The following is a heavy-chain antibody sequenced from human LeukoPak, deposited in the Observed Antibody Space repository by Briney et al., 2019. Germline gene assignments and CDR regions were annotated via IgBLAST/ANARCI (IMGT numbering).Heavy chain of an antibody. Sequence: PSETLSLTCTVSGGSLSSGSYYWSWIRQPAGKGLEWIGRIYTSGSTNYNPSLKSRVTISVDTSKNQFSLKLSSVTAADTAVYYCASPGYSSGWYGGLDYWGQGTLVTVSS. CDR3: ASPGYSSGWYGGLDY. CDR1: GGSLSSGSYY. CDR2: IYTSGST. D-gene: IGHD6-19*01. V-gene: IGHV4-61*02. J-gene: IGHJ4*02.